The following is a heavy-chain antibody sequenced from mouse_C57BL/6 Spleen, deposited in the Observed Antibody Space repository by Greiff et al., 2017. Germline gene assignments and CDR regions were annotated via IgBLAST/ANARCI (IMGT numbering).Heavy chain of an antibody. CDR2: INPNYGTT. Sequence: EVKLMESGPELVKPGASVKISCKASGYSFTDYNMNWVKQSNGKSLEWIGVINPNYGTTSYNQKFKGKATLTVDQSSSTAYMQLNSLTSEDSAVYYCARSDYGPARGAMDYWGQGTSVTVSS. J-gene: IGHJ4*01. V-gene: IGHV1-39*01. CDR3: ARSDYGPARGAMDY. CDR1: GYSFTDYN. D-gene: IGHD1-1*01.